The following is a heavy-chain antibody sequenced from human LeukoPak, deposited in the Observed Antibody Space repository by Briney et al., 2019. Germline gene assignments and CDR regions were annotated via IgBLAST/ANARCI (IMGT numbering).Heavy chain of an antibody. V-gene: IGHV4-59*01. D-gene: IGHD2-2*01. Sequence: SETLSLTCTVSGGSISNYYWSWIRRPPGKGLEWVGYIYYSGSTNYNPSLKSRVTISVDTSKNQFSLKLSSVTAADTAVYYCARVAHCSGTTCYQGIFDYWGQGTLVTVSS. CDR2: IYYSGST. CDR1: GGSISNYY. J-gene: IGHJ4*02. CDR3: ARVAHCSGTTCYQGIFDY.